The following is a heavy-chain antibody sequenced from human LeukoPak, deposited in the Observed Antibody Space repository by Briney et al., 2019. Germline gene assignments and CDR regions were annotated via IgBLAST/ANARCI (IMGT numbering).Heavy chain of an antibody. CDR1: GGTFSSYA. D-gene: IGHD4-11*01. CDR2: IIPIFGTA. V-gene: IGHV1-69*13. J-gene: IGHJ5*02. CDR3: ARGDYSNYPDWFDP. Sequence: WASVKVSCKASGGTFSSYAISWVRQAPGQGLEWMGGIIPIFGTANYAQKFQGRVTITADESTSTAYMELSSLRSEDTAVYYCARGDYSNYPDWFDPWGQGTLVTVSS.